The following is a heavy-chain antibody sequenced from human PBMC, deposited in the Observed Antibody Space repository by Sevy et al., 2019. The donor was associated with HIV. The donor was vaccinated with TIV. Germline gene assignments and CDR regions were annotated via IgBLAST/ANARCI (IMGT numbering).Heavy chain of an antibody. Sequence: GGSLRLSCAASGFTFSDCYMSWIRQAPGKGLEWISYISSGYTIKYADSVNGRFTISRDNAKNSLYLQMNSLRAEDTAVYYCARSDGSGRISYFDYWGQGSLVTVSS. CDR3: ARSDGSGRISYFDY. D-gene: IGHD3-10*01. J-gene: IGHJ4*02. CDR1: GFTFSDCY. CDR2: ISSGYTI. V-gene: IGHV3-11*01.